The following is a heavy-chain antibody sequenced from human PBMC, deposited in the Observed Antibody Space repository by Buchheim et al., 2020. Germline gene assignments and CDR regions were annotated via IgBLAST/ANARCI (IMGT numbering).Heavy chain of an antibody. Sequence: EVHLVESGGGLVQPGGSLRLSCAASGFTVSGYWMHWVRHVPGQGLVWVSRINSDGGTNYADSVKGRFTISRDNAKNMVYLQMNGLRAEDTAIYYCARGGYSTDGSSDYWGQGTL. CDR2: INSDGGT. D-gene: IGHD5-24*01. V-gene: IGHV3-74*01. J-gene: IGHJ4*02. CDR1: GFTVSGYW. CDR3: ARGGYSTDGSSDY.